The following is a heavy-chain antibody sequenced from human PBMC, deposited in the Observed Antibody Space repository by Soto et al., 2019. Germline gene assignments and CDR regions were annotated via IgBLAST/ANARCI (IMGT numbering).Heavy chain of an antibody. CDR1: GGSINSDPYY. D-gene: IGHD3-10*01. V-gene: IGHV4-31*03. CDR2: ISSSGST. CDR3: ANYLSNWVHP. Sequence: QVQLQESGPGLVKPSQTLSLTCSVSGGSINSDPYYWSWIRQHPGKGLEWIGYISSSGSTYSTPPLKSRLTISIDTSKNQFSLKLSSVTAADTAVYYCANYLSNWVHPWGQGTLVTVSS. J-gene: IGHJ5*02.